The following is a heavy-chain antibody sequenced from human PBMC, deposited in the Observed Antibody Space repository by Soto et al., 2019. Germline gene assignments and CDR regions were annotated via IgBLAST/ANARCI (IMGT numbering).Heavy chain of an antibody. CDR3: ARTRTGYSSGPYYFDC. J-gene: IGHJ4*02. Sequence: GESLKISCKGSGYSFTSYWIGWVRQMPGKGLEWMGIIYPGDSDTRYSPSFQGQVTISADKSISTAYLQWSSLKASDTAMYYCARTRTGYSSGPYYFDCWGQGTLVTVSS. CDR1: GYSFTSYW. CDR2: IYPGDSDT. V-gene: IGHV5-51*01. D-gene: IGHD6-19*01.